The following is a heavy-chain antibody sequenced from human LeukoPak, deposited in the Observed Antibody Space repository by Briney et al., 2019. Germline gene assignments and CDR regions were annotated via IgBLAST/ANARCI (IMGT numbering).Heavy chain of an antibody. CDR3: AKEASGYDIFTGYYYYMDV. CDR1: GFTFSSYG. V-gene: IGHV3-30*02. D-gene: IGHD3-9*01. CDR2: IRYDGSNK. Sequence: GGSLRLSCAASGFTFSSYGMHWVRQAPGKGLEWVAFIRYDGSNKYYADSVKGRFTISRDNSKNTLYLQMNSLRAEDTAVYYCAKEASGYDIFTGYYYYMDVWGKGTTVTISS. J-gene: IGHJ6*03.